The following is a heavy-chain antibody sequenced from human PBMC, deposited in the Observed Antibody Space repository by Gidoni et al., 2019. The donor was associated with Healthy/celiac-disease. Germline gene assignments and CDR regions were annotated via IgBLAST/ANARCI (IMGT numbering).Heavy chain of an antibody. J-gene: IGHJ6*02. Sequence: EVQLVESGGGLVQPGRSRRLYCEASGCTFEDDAMHGVRQAPGKGLEWVSGISWNSGSIGYADSVKGRFTISRDNAKNSLYLQMNSLRAEDTALYYCAKDRIVVVPAPYAYYYYYGMDVWGQGTTVTVSS. V-gene: IGHV3-9*01. CDR1: GCTFEDDA. CDR3: AKDRIVVVPAPYAYYYYYGMDV. D-gene: IGHD2-2*01. CDR2: ISWNSGSI.